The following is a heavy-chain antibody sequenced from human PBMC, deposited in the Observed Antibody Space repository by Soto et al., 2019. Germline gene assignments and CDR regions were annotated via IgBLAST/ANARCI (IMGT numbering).Heavy chain of an antibody. D-gene: IGHD3-10*01. Sequence: GGLRLSCAASGFSFEIYWMGWVRQAPGKGLEWVANINPDGSGEYYLDSVKGRFTISRDNAKNSVYLQMNSLVGDDTAVYYCARENWFFDYWGQGTPVTVSS. CDR1: GFSFEIYW. J-gene: IGHJ4*02. CDR2: INPDGSGE. V-gene: IGHV3-7*01. CDR3: ARENWFFDY.